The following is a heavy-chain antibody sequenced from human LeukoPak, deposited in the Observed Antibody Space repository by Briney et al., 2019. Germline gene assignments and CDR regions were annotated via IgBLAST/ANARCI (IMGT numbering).Heavy chain of an antibody. J-gene: IGHJ5*01. CDR1: GASIRAYY. CDR2: VHSSGTT. V-gene: IGHV4-59*01. Sequence: KPSETLSLTCTASGASIRAYYWSWIRQSPGKELTWIGFVHSSGTTKYNPSLNGRVTISVDTSENQLSLRLNSVTPADTAVYFCARDYPWFDSWGQGTLVTVSS. D-gene: IGHD3-16*02. CDR3: ARDYPWFDS.